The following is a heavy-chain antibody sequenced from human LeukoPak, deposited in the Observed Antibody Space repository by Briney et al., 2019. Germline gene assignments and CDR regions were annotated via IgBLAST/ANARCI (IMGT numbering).Heavy chain of an antibody. CDR2: IKSKSDGGTI. D-gene: IGHD2-15*01. V-gene: IGHV3-15*01. CDR3: TTRRQDGW. CDR1: GFTFSDAW. Sequence: GGSLRLSCVGSGFTFSDAWMSWVRKPPGKGLEWVGRIKSKSDGGTIDYAAPVKGRFTISRDDSRNTLYLQMNSLKTEDTAVYYCTTRRQDGWWGQGTLVTVS. J-gene: IGHJ4*02.